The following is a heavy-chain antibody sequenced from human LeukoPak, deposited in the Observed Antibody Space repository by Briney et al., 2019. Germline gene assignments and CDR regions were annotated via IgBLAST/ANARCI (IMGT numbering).Heavy chain of an antibody. D-gene: IGHD6-13*01. CDR2: INPKNGGT. CDR3: ARDKQGQQLEYNWFDP. V-gene: IGHV1-2*02. CDR1: GYTFTGNY. J-gene: IGHJ5*02. Sequence: ASVKVSCKASGYTFTGNYIHWVRQAPGQGLEWMGWINPKNGGTIYAPKFQGRVTMTRDTSISTAYMELSSLRSEDTAVYYCARDKQGQQLEYNWFDPWGQGTLVTVSS.